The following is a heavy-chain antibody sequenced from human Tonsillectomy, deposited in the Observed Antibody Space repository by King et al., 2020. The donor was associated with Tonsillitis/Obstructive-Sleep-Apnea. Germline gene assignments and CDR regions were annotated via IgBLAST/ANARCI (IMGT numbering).Heavy chain of an antibody. D-gene: IGHD3-10*01. V-gene: IGHV3-7*01. CDR3: ARDLYYGSGSPTADY. Sequence: VQLVESGGGLVQPGGSLSLSCAASGFTFSSYWMSWVRQAPGKGLEWVANINQDGSGKYFVDSVKGRFSISRDNAKNSLYLQMNSLRAEDTAVYYCARDLYYGSGSPTADYWGQGTLVTVSS. CDR1: GFTFSSYW. J-gene: IGHJ4*02. CDR2: INQDGSGK.